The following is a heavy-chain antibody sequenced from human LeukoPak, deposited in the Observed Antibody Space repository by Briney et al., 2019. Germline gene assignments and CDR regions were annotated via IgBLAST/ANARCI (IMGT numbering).Heavy chain of an antibody. CDR1: GGSISSYY. V-gene: IGHV4-59*01. Sequence: SETLSLTCTVSGGSISSYYWSWIRQPPGKGLEWIGYIYYSGSTNYNPSLRSRVTISVDTSKNQFSLKLSSVTAADTAVYYRAGWPTITMVRGGLDYWGQGTLVTVSS. CDR2: IYYSGST. CDR3: AGWPTITMVRGGLDY. D-gene: IGHD3-10*01. J-gene: IGHJ4*02.